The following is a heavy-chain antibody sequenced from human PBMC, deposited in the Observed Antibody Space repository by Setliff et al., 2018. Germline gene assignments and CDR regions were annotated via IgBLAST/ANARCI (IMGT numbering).Heavy chain of an antibody. J-gene: IGHJ4*02. D-gene: IGHD3-22*01. CDR3: ARESYDSSGYIYYFDY. CDR1: GYTFTSYD. Sequence: ASVKVSCKASGYTFTSYDINWVRQATGQGLEWMGWMNPNSGNTGYAQKFQGRVTITADESTSTAYMELSSLRSEDTAVYYCARESYDSSGYIYYFDYWGQGTLVTVSS. V-gene: IGHV1-8*03. CDR2: MNPNSGNT.